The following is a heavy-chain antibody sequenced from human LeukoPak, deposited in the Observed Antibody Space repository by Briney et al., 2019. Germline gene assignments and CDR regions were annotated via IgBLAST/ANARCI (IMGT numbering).Heavy chain of an antibody. CDR2: IIPIFGTT. D-gene: IGHD3-16*02. CDR1: GGTFSSYA. Sequence: ASVKVSCKASGGTFSSYAISWVRQAPGQGLEWMGGIIPIFGTTNYAQKFQGRVTITADESTSTAYMELSSLRSEDTAVYYCGSGPIVGFDYWGQGTLVTVSS. V-gene: IGHV1-69*13. J-gene: IGHJ4*02. CDR3: GSGPIVGFDY.